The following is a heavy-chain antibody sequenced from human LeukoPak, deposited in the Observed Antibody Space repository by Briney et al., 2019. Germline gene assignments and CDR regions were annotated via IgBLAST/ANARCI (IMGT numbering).Heavy chain of an antibody. D-gene: IGHD3-10*01. J-gene: IGHJ4*02. V-gene: IGHV3-74*01. Sequence: GGSLRLSCAASGFTFSDFWMHWVRQAPGKGPVWVSRISTNGRSTSYADSVKGRFTISRDNAKSTLYLQMNSLGAEDTAVYYCTRDIIRRGQGTLVTVSP. CDR2: ISTNGRST. CDR1: GFTFSDFW. CDR3: TRDIIR.